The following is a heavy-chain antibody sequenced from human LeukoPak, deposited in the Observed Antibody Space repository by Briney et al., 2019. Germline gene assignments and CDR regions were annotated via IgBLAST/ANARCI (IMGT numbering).Heavy chain of an antibody. CDR1: GFTVSSNY. D-gene: IGHD5-12*01. CDR3: ARDHRYAFDN. J-gene: IGHJ4*02. V-gene: IGHV3-11*06. Sequence: PGGSLRLSCAASGFTVSSNYMNWVRQAPGKGLEWISYVGISSGNTKYADSVKGRFTISGDSAKNSVFLQMNSLRVEDTAVYYCARDHRYAFDNWGQGTLVTVSS. CDR2: VGISSGNT.